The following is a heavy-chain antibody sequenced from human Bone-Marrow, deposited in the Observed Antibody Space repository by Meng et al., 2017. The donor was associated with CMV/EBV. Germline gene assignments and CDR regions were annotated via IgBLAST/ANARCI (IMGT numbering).Heavy chain of an antibody. J-gene: IGHJ5*02. D-gene: IGHD6-13*01. CDR2: IYHSGST. Sequence: SGGSISSSNWCSWVRQPPGKGLEWIGEIYHSGSTNYNPSLKSRVTISVDKSKNQFSLKLSSVTAADTAVYYCARVPSSSWQFNWFDPWGQGTLVTVSS. CDR3: ARVPSSSWQFNWFDP. CDR1: GGSISSSNW. V-gene: IGHV4-4*02.